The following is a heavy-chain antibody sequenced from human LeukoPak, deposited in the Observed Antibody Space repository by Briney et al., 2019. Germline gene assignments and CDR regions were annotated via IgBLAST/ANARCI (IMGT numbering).Heavy chain of an antibody. Sequence: GGSLRLSCATSGFTFSSYAFHWVRQAPGKGLEWVATMSFDVNNKYYADSVRGRFTISRDNSKNTLYLQMNSLRAEDTAVYYCAREPYDSSGYYYYWGQGTLVTVSS. D-gene: IGHD3-22*01. CDR2: MSFDVNNK. V-gene: IGHV3-30*04. CDR1: GFTFSSYA. J-gene: IGHJ4*02. CDR3: AREPYDSSGYYYY.